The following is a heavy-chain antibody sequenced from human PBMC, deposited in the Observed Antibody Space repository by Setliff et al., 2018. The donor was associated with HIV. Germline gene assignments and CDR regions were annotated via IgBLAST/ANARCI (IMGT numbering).Heavy chain of an antibody. CDR2: VYHTGST. CDR1: GYSMSSGYY. V-gene: IGHV4-38-2*01. Sequence: SETLSLTCGVSGYSMSSGYYWGWIWQPPGKGLEWIGNVYHTGSTYYNPSLKSRVTISVDTSKNQFSLKLSSVIAADTAVYYCARHAAGPDGPFDYWGQGTLVTVSS. D-gene: IGHD2-2*01. CDR3: ARHAAGPDGPFDY. J-gene: IGHJ4*02.